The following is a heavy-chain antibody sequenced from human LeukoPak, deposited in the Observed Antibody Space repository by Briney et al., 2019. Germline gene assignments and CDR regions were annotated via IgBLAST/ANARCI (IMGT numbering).Heavy chain of an antibody. CDR1: GYTFTNYY. CDR2: INPSGGST. J-gene: IGHJ4*02. Sequence: ASVKVSCKASGYTFTNYYIHWVRQAPGQGLEWTGIINPSGGSTSYAQKSQGRVTMTRDTSTSTVYMELSSLRSEDTAVYYCAREGPYSDSSRSRFDYWGQGTLVTVSS. CDR3: AREGPYSDSSRSRFDY. V-gene: IGHV1-46*01. D-gene: IGHD6-6*01.